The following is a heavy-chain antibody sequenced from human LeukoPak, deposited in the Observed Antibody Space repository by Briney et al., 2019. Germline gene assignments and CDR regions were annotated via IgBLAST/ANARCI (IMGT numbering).Heavy chain of an antibody. Sequence: SETLSLTCTVSGGSISSSSYYWGWIRQPPGKGLEWIGSVYYSGSTYYNPSLKSRVTISVDTSKNQFSLKLSSVTAADTAVYYCARVVYYGSGNEAFDIWGQGTMVTVSS. CDR2: VYYSGST. V-gene: IGHV4-39*01. CDR3: ARVVYYGSGNEAFDI. CDR1: GGSISSSSYY. D-gene: IGHD3-10*01. J-gene: IGHJ3*02.